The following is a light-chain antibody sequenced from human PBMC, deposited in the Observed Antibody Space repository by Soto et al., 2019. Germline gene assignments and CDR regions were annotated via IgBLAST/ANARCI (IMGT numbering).Light chain of an antibody. Sequence: DIQMTQSPSSLSASVGDRVTITCRASQDISVYLAWYQQKPGKVPNLLIYSASTLQSGVPSRFSGSGSGTDFTLTISRLEPEDFAVYYWQQYGSAPMYTFGQGTKLEIK. CDR3: QQYGSAPMYT. CDR2: SAS. J-gene: IGKJ2*01. V-gene: IGKV1-27*01. CDR1: QDISVY.